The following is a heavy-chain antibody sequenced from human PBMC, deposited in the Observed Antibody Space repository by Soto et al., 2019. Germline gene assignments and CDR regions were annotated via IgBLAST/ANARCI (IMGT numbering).Heavy chain of an antibody. Sequence: QVQLVQSGAEVKKPGASVKVSCKASGYTFTGYYMHWVRQAPGQGLEWMGWINPNSGGTNYAQKFQGWVTLTRDTSISTAYLELSRLTADDTAVYYCAGETSSIAARPGEGYGMDVWGQGTTVTVSS. CDR3: AGETSSIAARPGEGYGMDV. J-gene: IGHJ6*02. V-gene: IGHV1-2*04. CDR1: GYTFTGYY. CDR2: INPNSGGT. D-gene: IGHD6-6*01.